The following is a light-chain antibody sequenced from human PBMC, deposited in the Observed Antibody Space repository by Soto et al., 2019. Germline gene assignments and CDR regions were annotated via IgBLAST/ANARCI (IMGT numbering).Light chain of an antibody. V-gene: IGKV3-20*01. CDR3: QQYGSSPPWT. Sequence: EIVLTQSPGTLSLSPGERATLSCRASQSVSSDYFAWYQQKPGQAPRLLIYGSSSRATGIPDRFRGSGSGTVFTLTISRLEPEDFAVYYCQQYGSSPPWTFGQGTKVEVK. CDR2: GSS. CDR1: QSVSSDY. J-gene: IGKJ1*01.